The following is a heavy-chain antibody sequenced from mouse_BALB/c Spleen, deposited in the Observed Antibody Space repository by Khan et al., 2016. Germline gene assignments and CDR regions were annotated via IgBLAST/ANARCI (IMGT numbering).Heavy chain of an antibody. V-gene: IGHV1-7*01. D-gene: IGHD1-1*01. CDR1: GYTFTSYW. CDR2: INPSTGYT. J-gene: IGHJ3*02. Sequence: QVQLQQPGAELAKPGASVKMSYKASGYTFTSYWMHWVKQRPGQGLEWIGYINPSTGYTEYNQKFKDKATLTADKSSSTAYMQLSSLTSEDSAVYYCARGKERITNKWGQGTLVTVSA. CDR3: ARGKERITNK.